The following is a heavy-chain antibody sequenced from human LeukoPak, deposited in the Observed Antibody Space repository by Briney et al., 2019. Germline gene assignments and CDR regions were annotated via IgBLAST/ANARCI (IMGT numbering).Heavy chain of an antibody. Sequence: PGGSLRLSCAASGFTLSSYGMHWVRQAPGKGLEWVAVIWYDGSNKLYADSVKGRFTISRNNSKNTLYLQMNSLRADDTAVYYCARPRGGSSGYYQTFDYWCQGNLVTVSS. CDR3: ARPRGGSSGYYQTFDY. CDR2: IWYDGSNK. V-gene: IGHV3-33*01. CDR1: GFTLSSYG. J-gene: IGHJ4*02. D-gene: IGHD3-22*01.